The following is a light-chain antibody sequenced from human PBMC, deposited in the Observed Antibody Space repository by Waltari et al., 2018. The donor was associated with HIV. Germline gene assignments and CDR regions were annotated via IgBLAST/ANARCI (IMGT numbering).Light chain of an antibody. CDR2: DTS. V-gene: IGLV7-46*01. CDR3: LLSYSGSRPVI. CDR1: SGPVTSGHY. J-gene: IGLJ2*01. Sequence: QAVVTQEPSLTVSPGGTVTLTCSSSSGPVTSGHYPYWLQQKPGQAPRTLSYDTSSRQAWTPTRFSGSLLGGKAALTLAGALPEDEAEYYCLLSYSGSRPVIFGGGTKLTVL.